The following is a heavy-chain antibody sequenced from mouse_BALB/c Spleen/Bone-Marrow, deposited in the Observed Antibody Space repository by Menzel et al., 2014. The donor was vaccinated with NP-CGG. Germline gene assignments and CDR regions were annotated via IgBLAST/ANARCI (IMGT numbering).Heavy chain of an antibody. D-gene: IGHD2-12*01. CDR2: INPSNGGT. CDR3: TRSRRAMDH. V-gene: IGHV1S81*02. CDR1: GYTFTSYY. J-gene: IGHJ4*01. Sequence: SGAELVKPGASVKLSCKASGYTFTSYYMCWVKQRPGQGLEWIGEINPSNGGTNFNEKFKSKATLTVDKSSSTAYMSLSSLTSEDSAVYSCTRSRRAMDHWGQGTSVTVSS.